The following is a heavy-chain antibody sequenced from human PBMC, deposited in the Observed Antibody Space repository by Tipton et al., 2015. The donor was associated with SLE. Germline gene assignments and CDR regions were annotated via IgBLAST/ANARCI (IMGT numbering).Heavy chain of an antibody. V-gene: IGHV4-61*02. CDR2: IYTGGST. CDR3: VKSVVVVSPRDYYYYMDV. J-gene: IGHJ6*03. CDR1: GASISSRSYY. D-gene: IGHD2-15*01. Sequence: TLFLTCTVSGASISSRSYYWNWIRQPAGKGLEWIGRIYTGGSTYYNPSLQSRVTLSVDMSKNQFSLRLSSVTAADTGVYYCVKSVVVVSPRDYYYYMDVWGKGTTVTVSS.